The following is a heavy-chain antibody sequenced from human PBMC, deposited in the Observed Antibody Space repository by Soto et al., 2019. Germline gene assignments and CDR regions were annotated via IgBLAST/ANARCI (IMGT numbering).Heavy chain of an antibody. D-gene: IGHD5-18*01. J-gene: IGHJ5*02. CDR3: ARDTAPEGFDP. Sequence: KPSETLSLTCTVSGGSISSGDYYWSWIRQPPGKGQEWIGYIYYSGSTYYNPSLKSRVTISVDTSKNQFSLKLSSVTAADTAVYYCARDTAPEGFDPWGQGTLVTVSS. V-gene: IGHV4-30-4*01. CDR1: GGSISSGDYY. CDR2: IYYSGST.